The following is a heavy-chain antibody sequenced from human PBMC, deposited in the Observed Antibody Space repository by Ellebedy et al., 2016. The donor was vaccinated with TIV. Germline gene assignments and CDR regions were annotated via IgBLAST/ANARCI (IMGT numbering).Heavy chain of an antibody. CDR2: IYPGDSDT. J-gene: IGHJ4*02. CDR1: GYTFTTYW. CDR3: ARASPYSSSWYGGVVSFNY. D-gene: IGHD6-13*01. Sequence: PGGSLRLSCQGSGYTFTTYWIGWVRQMPGEGLEWMGIIYPGDSDTRYSPSFEGQVTISADKSISAAYLQWSSLRASDTAIYHCARASPYSSSWYGGVVSFNYWGQGTLVTVSS. V-gene: IGHV5-51*01.